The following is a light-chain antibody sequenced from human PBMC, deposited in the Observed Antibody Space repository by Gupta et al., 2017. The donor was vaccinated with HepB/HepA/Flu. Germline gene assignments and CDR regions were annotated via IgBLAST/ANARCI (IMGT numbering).Light chain of an antibody. V-gene: IGKV3-11*01. Sequence: IVLTQSPATLSLSPGERATLSCRASQSVSSYLAWYQQKPGQAPRLLIYDASNRATGIPARFSGSESGTDFTLTISSLEPEDFAVYYCQQRSNWPWTFGQGTKVEIK. CDR1: QSVSSY. CDR3: QQRSNWPWT. J-gene: IGKJ1*01. CDR2: DAS.